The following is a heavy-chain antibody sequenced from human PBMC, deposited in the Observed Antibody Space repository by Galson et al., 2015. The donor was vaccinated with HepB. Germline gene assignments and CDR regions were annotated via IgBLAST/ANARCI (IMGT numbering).Heavy chain of an antibody. CDR1: GFTFSSYG. Sequence: SLRLSCAASGFTFSSYGMHWVRQALGKGLEWVAVIWYDGSNKYYADSVKGRFSISRDNSKSTLYLQMNSLRVEDTAMYYCARETRLYSSGLYTGAWDWGQGTLVTVSS. J-gene: IGHJ4*02. CDR3: ARETRLYSSGLYTGAWD. D-gene: IGHD6-19*01. CDR2: IWYDGSNK. V-gene: IGHV3-33*01.